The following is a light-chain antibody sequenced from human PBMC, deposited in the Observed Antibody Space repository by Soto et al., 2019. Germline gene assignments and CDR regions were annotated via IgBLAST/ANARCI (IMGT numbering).Light chain of an antibody. CDR2: WAS. CDR1: QSVLFNSSNKNY. Sequence: DFVMTQSPDSLAVSLGERATINCKSSQSVLFNSSNKNYLAWYQHKPGQSPKLLIHWASVRDSGVPDRFSGSGFGTDFTLTITNQQAEDVAVYYCQQYYTTPLTFGQGTKVEIK. CDR3: QQYYTTPLT. V-gene: IGKV4-1*01. J-gene: IGKJ1*01.